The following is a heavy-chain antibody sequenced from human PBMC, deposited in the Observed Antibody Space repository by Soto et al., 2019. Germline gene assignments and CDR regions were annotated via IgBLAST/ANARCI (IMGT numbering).Heavy chain of an antibody. J-gene: IGHJ4*02. Sequence: QVQLVQSGAEVKKPGASVKVSCKASGYTFTSYGISWVRQAPGQGLEWMGWISAYNGNTNYAQKLKGRVNMTTDTSTSTAYMELRSLRSDDTAVYYCARDPPLGPNYYDILTGYRDWGQGTLVTVSS. V-gene: IGHV1-18*01. D-gene: IGHD3-9*01. CDR2: ISAYNGNT. CDR1: GYTFTSYG. CDR3: ARDPPLGPNYYDILTGYRD.